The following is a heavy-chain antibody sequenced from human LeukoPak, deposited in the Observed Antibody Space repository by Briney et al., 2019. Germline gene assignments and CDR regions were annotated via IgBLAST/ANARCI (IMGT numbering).Heavy chain of an antibody. D-gene: IGHD6-19*01. V-gene: IGHV3-13*01. CDR1: EFTFSSYD. CDR3: ARAGKGEQWLGDAFDI. Sequence: GGSLRLSCAASEFTFSSYDMYWIRQATGKGLEWVSTIGSAGDTYYLDSVKGRFTISRDNAKNSLYLQMNSLRAGDTAVYYCARAGKGEQWLGDAFDIWGQGTRVTVSS. J-gene: IGHJ3*02. CDR2: IGSAGDT.